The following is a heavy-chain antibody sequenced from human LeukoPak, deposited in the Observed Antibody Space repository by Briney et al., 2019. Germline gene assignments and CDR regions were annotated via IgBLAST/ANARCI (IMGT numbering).Heavy chain of an antibody. J-gene: IGHJ4*02. D-gene: IGHD2-15*01. CDR3: ARDQLGVVVAERYDY. CDR1: GYTFTGYY. Sequence: SVKVSCKASGYTFTGYYMHWVRQAPGQGLEWMGWINPNSGGTNYAQKFQGRVTMTRDTSISTAYMEVSRLRSDDTAVYYCARDQLGVVVAERYDYWGQGTLVTVSS. V-gene: IGHV1-2*02. CDR2: INPNSGGT.